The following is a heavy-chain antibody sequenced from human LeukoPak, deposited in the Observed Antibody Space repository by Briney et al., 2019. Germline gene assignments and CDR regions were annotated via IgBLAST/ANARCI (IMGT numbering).Heavy chain of an antibody. CDR1: GASVKSDAYY. J-gene: IGHJ4*02. CDR2: MFEGGRT. D-gene: IGHD3-22*01. V-gene: IGHV4-61*08. CDR3: GSCNTDYYDSSGYYNHF. Sequence: PSETLSLTCIVSGASVKSDAYYWSWIRQPPGRGLEWIGYMFEGGRTNYNPSLQGRVTISVDTSKDQFSLSVSSVTAADTAVYYCGSCNTDYYDSSGYYNHFCGQGTLVTVSS.